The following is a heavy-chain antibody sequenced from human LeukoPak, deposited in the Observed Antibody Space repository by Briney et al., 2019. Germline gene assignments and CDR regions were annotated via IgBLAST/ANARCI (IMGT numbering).Heavy chain of an antibody. CDR2: ISKSGDNT. CDR1: GFTFYIYA. Sequence: PGGSLRLSCAASGFTFYIYAMSWVRQAPGKGLEWISGISKSGDNTQYADSVKGRFTISRDNSKNTLYLQMNSLRAEDTAVYYCARGDWGSFGFDYWGQGTLVTVSS. J-gene: IGHJ4*02. CDR3: ARGDWGSFGFDY. D-gene: IGHD7-27*01. V-gene: IGHV3-23*01.